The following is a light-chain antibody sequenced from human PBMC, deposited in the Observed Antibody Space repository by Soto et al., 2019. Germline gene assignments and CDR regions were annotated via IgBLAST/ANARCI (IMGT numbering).Light chain of an antibody. V-gene: IGKV3-15*01. CDR2: GAS. CDR1: QSVSSN. CDR3: QKYNNWPIT. Sequence: EIVMTQSRATLSFSPGERAALSCRASQSVSSNLAWYQQKPGQAPRLLIYGASTRATGIPARFSGSGSGTEFTLTISSLQSEDFEVYYCQKYNNWPITFGGGTKVDNK. J-gene: IGKJ4*01.